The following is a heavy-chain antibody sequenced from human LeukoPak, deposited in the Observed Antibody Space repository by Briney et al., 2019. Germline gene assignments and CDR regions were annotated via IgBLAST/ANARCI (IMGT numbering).Heavy chain of an antibody. V-gene: IGHV3-15*01. CDR3: TRRSTI. CDR2: IKAKIHGETI. D-gene: IGHD5-24*01. J-gene: IGHJ4*02. Sequence: GGSLRLSCAASGITLSDFWFSWVRQAPGKGLEWAARIKAKIHGETIDYAAPVRGRFIISRDDSRNTVYLQMNSLKFEDTAMYYCTRRSTIWGRGTRVTVS. CDR1: GITLSDFW.